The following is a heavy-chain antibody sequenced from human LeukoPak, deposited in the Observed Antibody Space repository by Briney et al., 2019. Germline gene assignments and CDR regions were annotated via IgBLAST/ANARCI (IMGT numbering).Heavy chain of an antibody. D-gene: IGHD3-10*01. CDR1: GYSISRGYY. CDR3: ARDMVRGRGWFDP. V-gene: IGHV4-38-2*02. CDR2: IYHSGST. J-gene: IGHJ5*02. Sequence: SETLYLTCAVSGYSISRGYYWGWIRQPPGKGLEWIGSIYHSGSTYYNPSLKSRVTISVDTSKNQFSLKLSSVTAADTAVYYCARDMVRGRGWFDPWGQGTLVTVSS.